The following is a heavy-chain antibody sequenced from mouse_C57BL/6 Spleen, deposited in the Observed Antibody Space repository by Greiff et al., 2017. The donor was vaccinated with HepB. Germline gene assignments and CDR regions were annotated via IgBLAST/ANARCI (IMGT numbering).Heavy chain of an antibody. CDR2: IYPGDGDT. D-gene: IGHD1-1*01. CDR1: GYAFGSSW. Sequence: QVQLQQSGPELVKPGASVKISCKASGYAFGSSWMNWVKQRPGKGLEWIGRIYPGDGDTNYNGKFKGKATLTADKSSSTAYMQLSSLTSEDSAVYFCAKSITTVVAPDYFDYWGQGTTLTVSS. V-gene: IGHV1-82*01. J-gene: IGHJ2*01. CDR3: AKSITTVVAPDYFDY.